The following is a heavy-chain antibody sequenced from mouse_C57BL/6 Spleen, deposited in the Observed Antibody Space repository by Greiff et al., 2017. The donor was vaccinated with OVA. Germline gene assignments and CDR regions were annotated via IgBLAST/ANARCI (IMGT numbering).Heavy chain of an antibody. CDR3: ARYADWDGYFDV. CDR2: IRNKANGHTT. J-gene: IGHJ1*03. V-gene: IGHV7-3*01. D-gene: IGHD4-1*01. Sequence: EVKVVESGGGLVQPGGSLSLSCAASGFTFTDYYMSWVRQPPGKALEWLGFIRNKANGHTTEYSASVKGRFTISRDNSQIILYLQMNALRAEDSATYYCARYADWDGYFDVWGTGTTVTVSS. CDR1: GFTFTDYY.